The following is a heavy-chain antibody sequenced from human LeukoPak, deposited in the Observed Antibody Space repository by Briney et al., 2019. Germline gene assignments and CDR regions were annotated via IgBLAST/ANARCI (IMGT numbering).Heavy chain of an antibody. V-gene: IGHV3-33*01. D-gene: IGHD6-19*01. CDR1: GFIFSTYG. CDR3: VREKSGYTNGWYLFDY. CDR2: IWYDGSNK. Sequence: GGSLRLSCAASGFIFSTYGMHWVRQAPGKGLEWVAVIWYDGSNKYYADSVKGRFTISRDNSKNTLYLQMSSLRAEDTAVYYCVREKSGYTNGWYLFDYWGQGTLVTVSS. J-gene: IGHJ4*02.